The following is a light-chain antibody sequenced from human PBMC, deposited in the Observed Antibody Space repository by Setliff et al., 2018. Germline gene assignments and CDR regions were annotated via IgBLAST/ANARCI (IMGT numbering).Light chain of an antibody. Sequence: IVLTQSPGTLSLSPGERATLSCRASQSVNNNFLAWYQQKPGQAPRLLIYGASYRATGIPDRFSASGSGTDFTLTISRLEPEDFAVYFCQQYGSSPRTFGQGTKVDIK. CDR1: QSVNNNF. CDR2: GAS. J-gene: IGKJ1*01. V-gene: IGKV3-20*01. CDR3: QQYGSSPRT.